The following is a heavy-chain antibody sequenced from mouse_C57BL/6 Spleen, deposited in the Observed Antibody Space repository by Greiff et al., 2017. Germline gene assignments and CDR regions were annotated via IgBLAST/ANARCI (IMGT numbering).Heavy chain of an antibody. CDR2: IDPSDSYT. CDR3: AIITTVVAPFDY. D-gene: IGHD1-1*01. V-gene: IGHV1-69*01. CDR1: GYTFTSYW. J-gene: IGHJ2*01. Sequence: QVQLQQPGAELVMPGASVKLSCKASGYTFTSYWMHWVKQRPGQGLAWIGEIDPSDSYTNYNQKFKGKSTLTVDKSSSTAYMQLSSLSSEDSAVYYCAIITTVVAPFDYWGQGTTLTVSS.